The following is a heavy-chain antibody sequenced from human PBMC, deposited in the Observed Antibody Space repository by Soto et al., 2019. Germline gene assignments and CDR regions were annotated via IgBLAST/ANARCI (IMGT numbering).Heavy chain of an antibody. J-gene: IGHJ4*02. D-gene: IGHD6-13*01. CDR3: ARDLVISTSWANTPDV. Sequence: QVQLVESGGGVVQPGVSLRLSCVGSGFTFSFYAMHWVRLAPGRGLEWVAVIWYDGSSTFYVDSVRGRFTISRDNSKNTLNLQMDSLGADDTALYYCARDLVISTSWANTPDVWGQGTLVTVSS. V-gene: IGHV3-33*01. CDR2: IWYDGSST. CDR1: GFTFSFYA.